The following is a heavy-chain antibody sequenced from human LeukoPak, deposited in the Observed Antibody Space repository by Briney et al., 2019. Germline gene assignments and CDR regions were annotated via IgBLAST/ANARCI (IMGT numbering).Heavy chain of an antibody. J-gene: IGHJ4*02. D-gene: IGHD1-14*01. CDR1: GYTFTGYY. CDR3: ASRPDRAPLSFFDY. V-gene: IGHV1-2*02. CDR2: INPKSGDT. Sequence: GASVKVSCKASGYTFTGYYIHWVRQAPGQGLEWMGWINPKSGDTKYAAKFQGSVTMTRDTSVNTVYMDLSRLTSDDTAVYYCASRPDRAPLSFFDYWGQGTLVTVSS.